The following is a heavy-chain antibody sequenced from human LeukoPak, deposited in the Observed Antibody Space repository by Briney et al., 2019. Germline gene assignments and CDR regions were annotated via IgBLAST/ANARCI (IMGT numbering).Heavy chain of an antibody. V-gene: IGHV1-3*01. CDR1: GYTFTSYA. CDR3: ARSGSQWHQFPFGFDY. J-gene: IGHJ4*02. CDR2: INAGNGNT. Sequence: ASVKVSCKASGYTFTSYAMHWVRQAPGQRLEWMGWINAGNGNTKYSQKLQGRVTMTTDTSTSTAYMELRSLRSDDTAVYYCARSGSQWHQFPFGFDYWGQGTLVPVSS. D-gene: IGHD6-19*01.